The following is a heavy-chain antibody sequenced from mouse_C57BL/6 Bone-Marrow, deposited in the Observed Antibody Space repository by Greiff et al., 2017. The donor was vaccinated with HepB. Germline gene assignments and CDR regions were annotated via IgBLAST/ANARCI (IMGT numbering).Heavy chain of an antibody. CDR1: GFTFTDYY. V-gene: IGHV7-3*01. Sequence: EVQLQESGGGLVQPGGSLSLSCAASGFTFTDYYMSWVRQPPGKALEWLGFIRNKANGYTTEYSASVKGRFTISRDNSQSILYLQMNALRAEDSATYYCARSLYYDYDVDYWGQGTTLTVSS. D-gene: IGHD2-4*01. CDR3: ARSLYYDYDVDY. J-gene: IGHJ2*01. CDR2: IRNKANGYTT.